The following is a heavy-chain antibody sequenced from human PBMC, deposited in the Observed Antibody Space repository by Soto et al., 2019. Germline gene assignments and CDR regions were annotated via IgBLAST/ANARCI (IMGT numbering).Heavy chain of an antibody. CDR1: CGSFSGYY. Sequence: SETLSLTCAVYCGSFSGYYWSWIRQPPGKGLEWIGEINHSGSTNYNPSLKSRVTISVDTSKNQFSLKLSSVTAADTAVYYCASLLSHCSSTSCGSSWGQGTLVTVSS. J-gene: IGHJ5*02. V-gene: IGHV4-34*01. D-gene: IGHD2-2*01. CDR2: INHSGST. CDR3: ASLLSHCSSTSCGSS.